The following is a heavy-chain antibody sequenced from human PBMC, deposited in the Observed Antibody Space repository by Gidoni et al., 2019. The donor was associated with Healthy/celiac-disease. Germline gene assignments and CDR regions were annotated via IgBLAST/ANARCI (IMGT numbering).Heavy chain of an antibody. J-gene: IGHJ3*02. Sequence: ELQLVASGGGLVKPGGSLSLSCAASGFPFRSDRMNWVRQAPGKGLEWVSTITISSSYIDYADAVKGRFTISRDKDKNSLDMQMNSRRAEDTAVYYCERTYSGSYYDAFDIWGQGTMVTVSS. CDR1: GFPFRSDR. CDR2: ITISSSYI. V-gene: IGHV3-21*01. CDR3: ERTYSGSYYDAFDI. D-gene: IGHD1-26*01.